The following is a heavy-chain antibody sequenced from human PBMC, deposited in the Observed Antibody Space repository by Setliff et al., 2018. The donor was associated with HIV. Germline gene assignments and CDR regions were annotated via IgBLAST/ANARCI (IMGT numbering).Heavy chain of an antibody. V-gene: IGHV1-2*02. CDR3: ARSQINLVRGVVHYFDY. D-gene: IGHD3-10*01. CDR2: INPNSGDT. J-gene: IGHJ4*02. Sequence: ASVKVSCKAPGATFSNFALNWVRQAPGQGLEWMGWINPNSGDTNYAQNFQGRVTITRDTSISTAYMELRRLRYEDMAVYYCARSQINLVRGVVHYFDYWGQGTLVTVSS. CDR1: GATFSNFA.